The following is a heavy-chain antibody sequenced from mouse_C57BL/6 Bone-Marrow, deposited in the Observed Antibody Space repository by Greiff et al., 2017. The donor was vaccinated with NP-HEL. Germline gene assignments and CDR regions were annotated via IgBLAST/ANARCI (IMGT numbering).Heavy chain of an antibody. V-gene: IGHV1-80*01. CDR2: IYPGDGDT. CDR1: GYAFSSYW. D-gene: IGHD1-1*01. CDR3: ARPITTVVAPHYAMDY. Sequence: QVQLQQSGAELVKPGASVKISCKASGYAFSSYWMNWVKQRPGKGLEWIGQIYPGDGDTNYNGKFKGKATLTADKSSSTAYMQLSSLTSEDSAVYFCARPITTVVAPHYAMDYWGQGTSVTVSS. J-gene: IGHJ4*01.